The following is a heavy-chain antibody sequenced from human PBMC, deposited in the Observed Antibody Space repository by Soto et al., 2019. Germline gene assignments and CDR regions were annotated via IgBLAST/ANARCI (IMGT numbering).Heavy chain of an antibody. D-gene: IGHD6-19*01. CDR2: IIPIFGTA. J-gene: IGHJ4*02. Sequence: SVKVSCKASGGTFSSYAISWVRQAPGQGLEWMGGIIPIFGTANYAQKFQGRVTITADESTSTAYMELSSLRSEDTAVYYCARGYSSGWYPFDYWGQGTLVTVSS. V-gene: IGHV1-69*13. CDR3: ARGYSSGWYPFDY. CDR1: GGTFSSYA.